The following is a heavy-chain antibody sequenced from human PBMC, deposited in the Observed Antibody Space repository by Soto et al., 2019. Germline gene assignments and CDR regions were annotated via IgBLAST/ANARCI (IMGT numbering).Heavy chain of an antibody. J-gene: IGHJ4*02. Sequence: QVQLQESGPGLVKPSQTVSLTCTVSGGSVGSGDYYWSWIRQPPGSGPEWIRHIHYSGSTYYTPPFEGRVTISLDTPNNQFSLKLRSVTAADTAVYYCDRASLLQQLRYWGQGTQVTVSS. V-gene: IGHV4-30-4*01. CDR3: DRASLLQQLRY. CDR1: GGSVGSGDYY. CDR2: IHYSGST. D-gene: IGHD6-13*01.